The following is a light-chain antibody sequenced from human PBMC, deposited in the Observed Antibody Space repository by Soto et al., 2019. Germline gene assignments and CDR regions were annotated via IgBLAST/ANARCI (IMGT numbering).Light chain of an antibody. CDR1: QSVSSN. CDR3: QQDNNWPSVFT. V-gene: IGKV3D-15*01. CDR2: GPS. J-gene: IGKJ3*01. Sequence: EIVMTQSPATLSVSPGERATLSCRASQSVSSNLAWYQQKPGQAPRLLIYGPSTRATGIPARLSGSGSRTEFAHTTSRLQSEDFATYYFQQDNNWPSVFTFGPGTNVDIK.